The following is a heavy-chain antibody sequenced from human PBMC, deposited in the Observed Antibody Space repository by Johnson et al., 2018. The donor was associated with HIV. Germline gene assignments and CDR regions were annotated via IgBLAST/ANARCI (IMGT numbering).Heavy chain of an antibody. CDR2: IRYDGSNK. Sequence: QMQLVESGGGVVQPGGSLRLSCAASGFTFSSYGMHWVRQAPGKGLEWVAFIRYDGSNKYYVDSVKGRFTISRDNAKNSLYLQMNSLRAEDTAVYYCARDGRWPRDAFDIWGQGIMVTVSS. CDR3: ARDGRWPRDAFDI. CDR1: GFTFSSYG. J-gene: IGHJ3*02. D-gene: IGHD4-23*01. V-gene: IGHV3-30*02.